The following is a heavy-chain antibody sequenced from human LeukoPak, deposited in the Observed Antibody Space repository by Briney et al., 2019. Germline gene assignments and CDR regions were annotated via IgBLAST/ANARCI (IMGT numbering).Heavy chain of an antibody. J-gene: IGHJ4*03. CDR2: IRQDGGEK. V-gene: IGHV3-7*01. D-gene: IGHD6-13*01. CDR1: GFTFSSYW. CDR3: ARDGAAAGLYFDL. Sequence: GGSLRLSCAVSGFTFSSYWMNWVRQAPGKGLEWVASIRQDGGEKSYVDSVKGRFTISRDNTKNSLYLQMSSLRAEDTAVYYCARDGAAAGLYFDLWGQGTLVTVSS.